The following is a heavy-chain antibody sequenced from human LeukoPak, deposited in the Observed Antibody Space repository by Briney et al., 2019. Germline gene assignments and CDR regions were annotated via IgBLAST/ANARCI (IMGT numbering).Heavy chain of an antibody. CDR3: ARGGAARGSPPGADAFVI. V-gene: IGHV1-18*01. CDR1: GYTFTSYG. Sequence: ASVKVSCKASGYTFTSYGISWVRQAPGQGLEWMGWISAYNGNTNYAQKLQGRVTMTTDTSTSTAYMELRSLRSDDTAVYYCARGGAARGSPPGADAFVIWGQGTMVTVSS. J-gene: IGHJ3*02. CDR2: ISAYNGNT. D-gene: IGHD6-6*01.